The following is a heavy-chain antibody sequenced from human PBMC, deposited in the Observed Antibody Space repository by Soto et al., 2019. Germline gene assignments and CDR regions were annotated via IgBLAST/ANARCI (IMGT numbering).Heavy chain of an antibody. J-gene: IGHJ4*02. CDR3: ARARGYDSGYGDTFDYFDY. CDR1: DGSISGYY. D-gene: IGHD3-22*01. Sequence: SETLSLTCAVSDGSISGYYWSWIRQPPGKGLEWIGYIYYSGSTNYNPSLKSRVTISVDTSKNQFSLKLTSVTAADTAVYFCARARGYDSGYGDTFDYFDYWGQGTPVTVSP. V-gene: IGHV4-59*01. CDR2: IYYSGST.